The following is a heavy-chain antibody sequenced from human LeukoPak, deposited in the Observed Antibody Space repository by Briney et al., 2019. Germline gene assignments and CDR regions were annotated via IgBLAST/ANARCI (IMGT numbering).Heavy chain of an antibody. CDR2: IHPGDSDT. D-gene: IGHD3-3*01. Sequence: GESLKISCKGSGYSFTSYWIGWVRQMPGKGLEWMGIIHPGDSDTRYSPSFQGQVTISADKSISTAYLQWSSLKASDTAMYYCARFRGLSWSGYYPDYWGQGTLVTVSS. V-gene: IGHV5-51*01. CDR1: GYSFTSYW. J-gene: IGHJ4*02. CDR3: ARFRGLSWSGYYPDY.